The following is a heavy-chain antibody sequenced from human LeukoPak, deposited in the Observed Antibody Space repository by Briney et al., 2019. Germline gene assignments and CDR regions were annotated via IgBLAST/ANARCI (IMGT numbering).Heavy chain of an antibody. J-gene: IGHJ5*02. D-gene: IGHD3-22*01. CDR3: ARDFPEDCYDSSGYPGFDP. V-gene: IGHV7-4-1*02. CDR2: INTNTGNP. Sequence: ASVKVSCKASGYTFTSYAMNWVRQAPGQGLEWMGWINTNTGNPTYAQGFTGRFVFSLDTSVSTAYLQISSLKAEDTAVYYCARDFPEDCYDSSGYPGFDPWGQGTLVTVSS. CDR1: GYTFTSYA.